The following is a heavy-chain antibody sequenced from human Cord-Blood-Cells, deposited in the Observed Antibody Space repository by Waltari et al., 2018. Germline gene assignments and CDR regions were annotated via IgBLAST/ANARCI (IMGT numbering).Heavy chain of an antibody. Sequence: EVQLVESGGDLVQPGGSLRLSCAASGFTFSSYEMNWVRQAPGKGLEWVSYISSSGSTIYYADSVKGRFTISRDNAKNSLYLQMNSLRAEDTAVYYCASHSGSYSEAFDIWGQGTMVTVSS. V-gene: IGHV3-48*03. CDR2: ISSSGSTI. CDR3: ASHSGSYSEAFDI. D-gene: IGHD1-26*01. CDR1: GFTFSSYE. J-gene: IGHJ3*02.